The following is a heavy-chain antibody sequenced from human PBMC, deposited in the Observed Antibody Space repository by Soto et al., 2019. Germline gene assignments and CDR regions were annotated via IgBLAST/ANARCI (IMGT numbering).Heavy chain of an antibody. Sequence: EVQLVESGGGLVQPGGSLRLSCAASGFRFTNYWMTWDRQAPGKGLEWVAKIKQEGSEKYYVDSVRGRFTISRDNAKNSLYLQMNSLRAEDTAVYYCVRGIQLWPYDAFDIWGQGTMVTVSS. D-gene: IGHD5-18*01. CDR3: VRGIQLWPYDAFDI. J-gene: IGHJ3*02. V-gene: IGHV3-7*03. CDR2: IKQEGSEK. CDR1: GFRFTNYW.